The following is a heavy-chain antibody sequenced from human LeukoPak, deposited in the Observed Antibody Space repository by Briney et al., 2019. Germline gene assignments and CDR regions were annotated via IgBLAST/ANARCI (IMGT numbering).Heavy chain of an antibody. CDR3: ARTMTTMTTHGELDF. CDR2: ISAYNGNT. D-gene: IGHD4-11*01. Sequence: GASVKVSCKASGYTFTSYGISWVRQAPGQGLEWMGWISAYNGNTNYAQKLQGRVTMTTDTSTSTAYMELRNLSFDDTAIYYCARTMTTMTTHGELDFWGQGTLVAVSS. J-gene: IGHJ4*02. V-gene: IGHV1-18*01. CDR1: GYTFTSYG.